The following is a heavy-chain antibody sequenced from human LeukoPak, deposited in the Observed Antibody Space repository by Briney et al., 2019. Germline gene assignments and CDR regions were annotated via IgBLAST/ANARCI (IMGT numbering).Heavy chain of an antibody. CDR2: IKTDGSEK. Sequence: GGSLRLSCVASGFTFRDSWMTWVRQIPGKGLEWVANIKTDGSEKYYVDSVEGRFTISRDNTRNSLYLQMSSLRVEDTAVFYCARGGTWWVDYWGQGTLVTISS. D-gene: IGHD2-15*01. J-gene: IGHJ4*02. CDR3: ARGGTWWVDY. CDR1: GFTFRDSW. V-gene: IGHV3-7*01.